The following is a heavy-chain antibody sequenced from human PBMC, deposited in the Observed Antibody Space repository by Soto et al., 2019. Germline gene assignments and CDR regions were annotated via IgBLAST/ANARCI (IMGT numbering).Heavy chain of an antibody. CDR2: IYYSGST. CDR3: ERDHRVGIGYYDY. J-gene: IGHJ4*02. V-gene: IGHV4-61*01. D-gene: IGHD3-3*01. Sequence: GQLQESGPGRVTPSESLSLTYAISGGSVPSGSFSWTWFRQPPGKGLEWIGYIYYSGSTNYNPPLQSRVHISVDTAKNQFSLMLNSVTAADTAVYYCERDHRVGIGYYDYWGRGNLVTVSS. CDR1: GGSVPSGSFS.